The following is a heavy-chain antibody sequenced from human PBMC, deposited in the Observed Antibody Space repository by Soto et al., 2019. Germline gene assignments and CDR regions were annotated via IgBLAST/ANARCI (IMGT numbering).Heavy chain of an antibody. CDR3: ARANCSGGSCYAGEYFQH. V-gene: IGHV4-34*01. D-gene: IGHD2-15*01. CDR2: INHSGST. CDR1: GGSFSGYY. J-gene: IGHJ1*01. Sequence: QVQLQQWGAGLLKPSETLSLTCAVYGGSFSGYYWSWIRQPPGKGLEWIGEINHSGSTNYNPSLKSRVPISVDTSKNQFSLKLSSVTAADTAVYYCARANCSGGSCYAGEYFQHWGQGTLVTVSS.